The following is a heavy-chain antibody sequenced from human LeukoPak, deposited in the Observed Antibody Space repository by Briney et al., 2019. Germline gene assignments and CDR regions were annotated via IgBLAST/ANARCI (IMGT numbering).Heavy chain of an antibody. D-gene: IGHD6-6*01. CDR1: GGSISSSSYY. Sequence: SETLSLTCTVSGGSISSSSYYWGWIRQPPGKGLEWIGNIYYFGSTYYNPSLKSRVTISVDTSKNQFSLKLSSVTATDTAVYYCAGEYSSSSYFDYWGQGTLATVSS. CDR3: AGEYSSSSYFDY. V-gene: IGHV4-39*01. CDR2: IYYFGST. J-gene: IGHJ4*02.